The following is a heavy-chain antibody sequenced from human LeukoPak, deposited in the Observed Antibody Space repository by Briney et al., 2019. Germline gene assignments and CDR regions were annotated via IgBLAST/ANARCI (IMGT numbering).Heavy chain of an antibody. J-gene: IGHJ3*02. CDR3: SRDALAWGWGVVVPAARDDAFDI. Sequence: PGGSLRLSCAASGFTFSTYSMNWVRQAPGKGLEWVSYISSSSSTIYYADSVKGRFTISRDNAKNSLYLQMNSLRAEDTAVYYCSRDALAWGWGVVVPAARDDAFDIWGQGTMVTVSS. CDR1: GFTFSTYS. CDR2: ISSSSSTI. D-gene: IGHD2-2*01. V-gene: IGHV3-48*01.